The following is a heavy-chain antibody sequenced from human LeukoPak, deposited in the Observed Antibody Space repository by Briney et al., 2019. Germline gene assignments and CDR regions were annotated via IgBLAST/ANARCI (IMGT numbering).Heavy chain of an antibody. CDR1: EFTFDNYA. CDR3: ARRIAVAGTNYYGMDV. CDR2: ISGSGYYS. J-gene: IGHJ6*02. D-gene: IGHD6-19*01. V-gene: IGHV3-23*01. Sequence: SGGSLRLSCAASEFTFDNYAMGWVRQAPGKGLEWVSVISGSGYYSYYADSVKGRFTVSRDNSKTTLYLQMNSLRADDTAVYHCARRIAVAGTNYYGMDVWGQGTTVTVSS.